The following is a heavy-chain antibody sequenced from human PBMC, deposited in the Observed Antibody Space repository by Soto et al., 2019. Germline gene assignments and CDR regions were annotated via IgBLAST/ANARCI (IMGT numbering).Heavy chain of an antibody. D-gene: IGHD3-10*01. Sequence: SETLSLTCTVSGGSISSYYWSWIRQPPGKGLEWIGYIYYSGSTNYNPSLKSRVTISVDTSKNQFSLKLSSVTAADTAVYYCARRVRGVIANDPTVYYYCYYMDVWGKGTTVTVSS. V-gene: IGHV4-59*01. J-gene: IGHJ6*03. CDR2: IYYSGST. CDR3: ARRVRGVIANDPTVYYYCYYMDV. CDR1: GGSISSYY.